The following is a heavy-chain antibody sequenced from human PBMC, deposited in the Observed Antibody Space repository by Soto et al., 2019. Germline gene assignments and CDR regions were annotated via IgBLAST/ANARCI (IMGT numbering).Heavy chain of an antibody. Sequence: GGSLRLSCAASGFTFSSYAMSWVRQAPGKGLEWVSAISGSGGSTYYADSVKGRFTISRDNSKNTLYLQMNSLRAEDTAVSYCSNAPEAVAGYYYSSGMDVWGQGTPVTVSS. J-gene: IGHJ6*02. D-gene: IGHD6-19*01. CDR1: GFTFSSYA. CDR2: ISGSGGST. V-gene: IGHV3-23*01. CDR3: SNAPEAVAGYYYSSGMDV.